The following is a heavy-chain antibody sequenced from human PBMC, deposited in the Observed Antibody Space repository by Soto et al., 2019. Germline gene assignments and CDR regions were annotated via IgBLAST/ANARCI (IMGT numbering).Heavy chain of an antibody. Sequence: EVQLGESGGGLVQPGGSLRLSCAASGFTFNSYSMNWVRQAPGKGLEWVSYISSSSSTIYYAASVKGRFTISRDNAKNSLYLQMNSLRDEDTAVYYCARAGYYGSGILLWGQGTLVTVSS. V-gene: IGHV3-48*02. CDR3: ARAGYYGSGILL. D-gene: IGHD3-10*01. J-gene: IGHJ4*02. CDR1: GFTFNSYS. CDR2: ISSSSSTI.